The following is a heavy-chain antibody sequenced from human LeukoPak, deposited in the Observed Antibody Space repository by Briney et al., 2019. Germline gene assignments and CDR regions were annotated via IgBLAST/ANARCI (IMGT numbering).Heavy chain of an antibody. CDR1: GFTFSSYG. J-gene: IGHJ4*02. V-gene: IGHV3-23*01. D-gene: IGHD5-24*01. CDR2: ISGSGGST. Sequence: PGGSLRLSCADSGFTFSSYGMSWVRKAHGKGLEWVSAISGSGGSTYYADSVKGRFTISRDNSKNTLYLQMISLRAEDTAVYYCAKSGYNRFDYWGQGTLVTVSS. CDR3: AKSGYNRFDY.